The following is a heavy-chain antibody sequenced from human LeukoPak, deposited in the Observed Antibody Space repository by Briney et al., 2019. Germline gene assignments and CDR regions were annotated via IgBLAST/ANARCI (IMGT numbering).Heavy chain of an antibody. V-gene: IGHV3-30*02. J-gene: IGHJ4*02. CDR1: GFTVTSDY. Sequence: GGSLRLSCAASGFTVTSDYMSWVRQAPGKGLEWVAVIRDDGSNQYYADFVKGRFTISRDNSKKTLYVEMNSLRPEDTALYYCAKDGFYGSGSYYMDSWGQGTLVTVSS. CDR2: IRDDGSNQ. D-gene: IGHD3-10*01. CDR3: AKDGFYGSGSYYMDS.